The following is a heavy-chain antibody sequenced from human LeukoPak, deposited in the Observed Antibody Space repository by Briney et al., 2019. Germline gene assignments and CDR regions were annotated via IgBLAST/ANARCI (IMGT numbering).Heavy chain of an antibody. Sequence: ASVTVSFKSSVYTFTFYYMHWVRLAPGQGVEWMGWINPTIGGTNVAQKFQGRVPMTQDTSISTAYLELSRLRSDDTAVYYCARAPGSHPIYYFDYWGQGTLVTVSS. J-gene: IGHJ4*02. CDR2: INPTIGGT. V-gene: IGHV1-2*02. CDR1: VYTFTFYY. D-gene: IGHD3-3*01. CDR3: ARAPGSHPIYYFDY.